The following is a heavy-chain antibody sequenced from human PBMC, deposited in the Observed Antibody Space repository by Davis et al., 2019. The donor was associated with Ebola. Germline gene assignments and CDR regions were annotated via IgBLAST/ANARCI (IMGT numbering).Heavy chain of an antibody. Sequence: PGGSLRLSCAASGFTFSNYQMNWVRQAPGKGLDWVSYTSSSGSTTYYADSVKGRFTISRDNAKNSLYLQTSSLRVEDTAVYYCTRGGSYGSGNQDYWGQGTPVTVSS. D-gene: IGHD3-10*01. CDR2: TSSSGSTT. V-gene: IGHV3-48*03. CDR3: TRGGSYGSGNQDY. CDR1: GFTFSNYQ. J-gene: IGHJ4*02.